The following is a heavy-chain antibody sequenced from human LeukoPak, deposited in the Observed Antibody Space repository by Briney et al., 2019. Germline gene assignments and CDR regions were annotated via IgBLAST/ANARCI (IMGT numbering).Heavy chain of an antibody. CDR1: GGSISSYY. CDR2: IYYSGST. V-gene: IGHV4-59*01. D-gene: IGHD6-13*01. J-gene: IGHJ4*02. CDR3: ARPLYSGSSWYGVFAY. Sequence: PSETLSLTCTVSGGSISSYYWSWIRQPPGKGLEWIGYIYYSGSTNYNPSLKSRVTISVDTSKNQFSLELSSVTAADTAVYYCARPLYSGSSWYGVFAYWGQGTLVTVSS.